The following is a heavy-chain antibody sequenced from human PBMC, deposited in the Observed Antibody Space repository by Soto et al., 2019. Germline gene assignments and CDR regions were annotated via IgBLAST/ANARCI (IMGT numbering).Heavy chain of an antibody. J-gene: IGHJ6*02. V-gene: IGHV1-3*01. CDR3: ARDFVLRFLEWPSPHDVYYGMDV. CDR1: GYTFTSYA. D-gene: IGHD3-3*01. CDR2: INAGNGNT. Sequence: ASVKVSCKASGYTFTSYAMHWVRQAPGQRLEWMGWINAGNGNTKYSQKFQGRVTITRDTSASTAYMELSSLRSEDTAVYYCARDFVLRFLEWPSPHDVYYGMDVWGQGTTVTVSS.